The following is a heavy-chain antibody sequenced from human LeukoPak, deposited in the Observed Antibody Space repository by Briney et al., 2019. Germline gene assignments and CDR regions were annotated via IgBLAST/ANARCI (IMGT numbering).Heavy chain of an antibody. J-gene: IGHJ4*02. D-gene: IGHD2-15*01. CDR2: IKQDGSEK. Sequence: GGSLRLSCAASGFTFSNAWMSWGRQAPGKGLEWVANIKQDGSEKYYVDSVKGRVTISRDNAKNSLYLHMHSLRAEATAVYYCARDRARYCSGGSCPRFDYWGQGTLVTVSS. CDR1: GFTFSNAW. CDR3: ARDRARYCSGGSCPRFDY. V-gene: IGHV3-7*01.